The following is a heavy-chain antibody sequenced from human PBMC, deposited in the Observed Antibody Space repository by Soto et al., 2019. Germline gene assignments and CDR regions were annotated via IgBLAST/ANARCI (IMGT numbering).Heavy chain of an antibody. CDR1: NASISTISSYY. CDR3: ARLATRITMVRGVIITPDHPKYGMDV. J-gene: IGHJ6*01. V-gene: IGHV4-61*05. D-gene: IGHD3-10*01. CDR2: VYYSGRT. Sequence: PSETLSLTCTVSNASISTISSYYWTWVRQPPGKGLEWIGYVYYSGRTNFNPSLKRRVTISVDTSKNQFSLKLSSVTAADTAVYYCARLATRITMVRGVIITPDHPKYGMDVWGQGTTVTVSS.